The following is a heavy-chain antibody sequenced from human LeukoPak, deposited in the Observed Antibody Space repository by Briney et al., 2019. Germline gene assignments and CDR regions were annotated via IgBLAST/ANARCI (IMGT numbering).Heavy chain of an antibody. Sequence: GGSLRLSCAASGFTFDDYAMHWVRQAPGKGLEWVSGISWNSGSIGCADSVKGRFTISRDNAKSSLYLQMNSLRAEGMALYYCAKDMNDILTGFDYWGQGTLVTVSS. CDR1: GFTFDDYA. CDR2: ISWNSGSI. CDR3: AKDMNDILTGFDY. J-gene: IGHJ4*02. V-gene: IGHV3-9*03. D-gene: IGHD3-9*01.